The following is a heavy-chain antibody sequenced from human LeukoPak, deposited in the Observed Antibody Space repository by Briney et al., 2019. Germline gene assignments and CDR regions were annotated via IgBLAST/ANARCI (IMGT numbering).Heavy chain of an antibody. V-gene: IGHV3-53*01. CDR1: GLTVSSNY. D-gene: IGHD5-18*01. CDR2: LYIGGNT. Sequence: GGSLRLSCAASGLTVSSNYMNWVRQAPGKGLEWVSALYIGGNTYYADSVRGRFTISRDNSRNTLYLQMNSLRAEDTAIYYCTTAAGYNYGQYWGQGTLVTVSS. CDR3: TTAAGYNYGQY. J-gene: IGHJ4*02.